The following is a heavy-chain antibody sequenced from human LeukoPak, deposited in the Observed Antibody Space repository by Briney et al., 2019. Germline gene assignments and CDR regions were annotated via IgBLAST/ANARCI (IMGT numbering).Heavy chain of an antibody. CDR2: IKQDASVK. J-gene: IGHJ4*02. D-gene: IGHD2-15*01. V-gene: IGHV3-7*01. CDR3: ARDVVGALDY. CDR1: GFTFSSYW. Sequence: GGSLRLSCAASGFTFSSYWMAWVRQAPGKGLEWAANIKQDASVKQYVDSVKGRFTISRDNADNSVYLQMNSLRIEDTAVYYCARDVVGALDYWGQGTLVTVSS.